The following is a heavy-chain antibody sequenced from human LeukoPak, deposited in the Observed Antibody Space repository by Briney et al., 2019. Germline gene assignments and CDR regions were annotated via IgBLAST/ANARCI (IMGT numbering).Heavy chain of an antibody. Sequence: GESLRLSCAASGFTFSSYSMNWVRQAPGKGLEWVSSISSSSSYIYYADSVKGRFTISRDNAKNSLYLQMNSLRAEDTALYYCAKGRGDGYNWLLENWFDPWGQGTLVTVSS. V-gene: IGHV3-21*04. D-gene: IGHD5-24*01. J-gene: IGHJ5*02. CDR3: AKGRGDGYNWLLENWFDP. CDR1: GFTFSSYS. CDR2: ISSSSSYI.